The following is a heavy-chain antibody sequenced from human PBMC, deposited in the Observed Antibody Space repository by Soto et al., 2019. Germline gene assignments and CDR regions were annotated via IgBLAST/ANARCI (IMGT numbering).Heavy chain of an antibody. D-gene: IGHD3-22*01. V-gene: IGHV4-31*02. J-gene: IGHJ6*02. CDR3: ARALVTDYNSRDYHYYFAMDV. CDR2: VYHTGTT. CDR1: GGPASGDDLY. Sequence: SETLSLTCVVSGGPASGDDLYWSWIRHLPGKGLEWIANVYHTGTTYYNPSLKSRVSMSVDTSQNQFSLILASVTAADTAVYYCARALVTDYNSRDYHYYFAMDVWGQGTSVTVSS.